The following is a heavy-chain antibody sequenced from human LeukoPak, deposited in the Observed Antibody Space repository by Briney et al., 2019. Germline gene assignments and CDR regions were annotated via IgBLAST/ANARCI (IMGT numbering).Heavy chain of an antibody. CDR1: GGSISSGGYS. J-gene: IGHJ6*03. V-gene: IGHV4-30-2*01. Sequence: PSQTLSLTCAVSGGSISSGGYSWSWIRQPPGKGLEWIGYIYHSGSTYYNPSLKSRVTISVDRSKNQFSLKLSSVTAADTAVYYCARETVTTVYYYMDVWGKGTTVTVSS. CDR2: IYHSGST. D-gene: IGHD4-11*01. CDR3: ARETVTTVYYYMDV.